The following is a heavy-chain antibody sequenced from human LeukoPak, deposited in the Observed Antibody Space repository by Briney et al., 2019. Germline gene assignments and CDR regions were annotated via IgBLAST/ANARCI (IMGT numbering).Heavy chain of an antibody. CDR3: ARGTLTIAGSPLAWFDP. CDR1: GGSISSYY. V-gene: IGHV4-59*01. D-gene: IGHD6-13*01. J-gene: IGHJ5*02. CDR2: IYYSGST. Sequence: SETLSLTCTVSGGSISSYYWSWIRQPPGKGLEWIGYIYYSGSTNYNPSLKSRVTISVDTSKNQFSLKLSSVTAADTAVYYCARGTLTIAGSPLAWFDPWGQGTLVTVSS.